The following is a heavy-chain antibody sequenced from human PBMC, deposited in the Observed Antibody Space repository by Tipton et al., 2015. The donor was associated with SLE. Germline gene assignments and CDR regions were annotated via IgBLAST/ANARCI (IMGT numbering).Heavy chain of an antibody. CDR1: GGSISSRDYY. CDR2: IYHRGSR. CDR3: AGLKWDLTAHGCYFGL. Sequence: TLSLTCTVSGGSISSRDYYWAWIRQPPGKGLEWIGSIYHRGSRYHNPSLKSRVTISVETSKNQFSLKLSSVTAADTAVYYCAGLKWDLTAHGCYFGLWGRATLVTVSS. D-gene: IGHD1-26*01. V-gene: IGHV4-39*07. J-gene: IGHJ2*01.